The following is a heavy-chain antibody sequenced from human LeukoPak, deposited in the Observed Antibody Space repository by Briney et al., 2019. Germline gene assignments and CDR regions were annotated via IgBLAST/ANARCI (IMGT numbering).Heavy chain of an antibody. D-gene: IGHD3-10*01. CDR1: GDSVSSNSAA. V-gene: IGHV6-1*01. J-gene: IGHJ4*02. Sequence: SHTLSLTCAISGDSVSSNSAAWNWIRQSPSRGLEWLGRTYYRSKWYNDYAVSVKSRITINPDTSKNQFSLQLNSVTPEDTAVYYCARVPRITMVRGVIIPYFDYWGQGNLVTVSS. CDR2: TYYRSKWYN. CDR3: ARVPRITMVRGVIIPYFDY.